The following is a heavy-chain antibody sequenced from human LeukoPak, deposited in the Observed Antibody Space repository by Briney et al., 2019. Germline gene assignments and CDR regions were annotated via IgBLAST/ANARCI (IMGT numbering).Heavy chain of an antibody. J-gene: IGHJ4*02. V-gene: IGHV1-69*05. Sequence: SVKVSCKASGGTFSSYAISWVRQAPGQGLEWMGRIIPIFGTANYAQKFQGRVTITTDESTSTAYMELSSLRSEDTAVYYCARETMDTAMALPIDYWGQGTRVTVSS. D-gene: IGHD5-18*01. CDR3: ARETMDTAMALPIDY. CDR2: IIPIFGTA. CDR1: GGTFSSYA.